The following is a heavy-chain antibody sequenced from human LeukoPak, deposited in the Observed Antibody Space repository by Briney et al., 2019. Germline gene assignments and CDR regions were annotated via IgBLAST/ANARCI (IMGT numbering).Heavy chain of an antibody. Sequence: TGGSLRLSCAASGFTVSSNYMSWVRQAPGKGLEWVSVIYSGGSTYYADSVKGRFTISRDNSKNTLYLQMNSLRAEDTAVYYCARDGDRYNWNYPYDAFDIWGQGTMVTVSS. CDR3: ARDGDRYNWNYPYDAFDI. CDR2: IYSGGST. CDR1: GFTVSSNY. J-gene: IGHJ3*02. D-gene: IGHD1-7*01. V-gene: IGHV3-66*01.